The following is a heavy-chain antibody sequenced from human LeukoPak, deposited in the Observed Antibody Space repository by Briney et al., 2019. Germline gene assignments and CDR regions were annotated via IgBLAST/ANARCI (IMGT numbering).Heavy chain of an antibody. J-gene: IGHJ3*01. Sequence: SQTLSLTCDISGDTVSSNSAAWNWIRQSPSRGLEWLGRTYYRSKWYYDYAVSVKSRITISQDTSKNQFSLQLNSVTADDTAVYYCARGFAVDFWGQGTMVTVSS. V-gene: IGHV6-1*01. CDR1: GDTVSSNSAA. CDR3: ARGFAVDF. CDR2: TYYRSKWYY.